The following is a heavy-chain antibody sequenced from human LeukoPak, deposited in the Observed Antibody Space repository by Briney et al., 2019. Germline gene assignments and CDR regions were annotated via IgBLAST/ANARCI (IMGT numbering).Heavy chain of an antibody. V-gene: IGHV3-33*01. CDR1: GFTFSSYG. CDR2: IWYDGSNK. CDR3: AMGPSGYSSGWFYYFDS. J-gene: IGHJ4*02. D-gene: IGHD6-19*01. Sequence: PGRSLRLSCAASGFTFSSYGMHWVRQAPGKGLEWVAVIWYDGSNKYYADSVKGRFTISRDNSKNTLYLQMNSLRAEDTAVYYCAMGPSGYSSGWFYYFDSWGQGTLVTVSS.